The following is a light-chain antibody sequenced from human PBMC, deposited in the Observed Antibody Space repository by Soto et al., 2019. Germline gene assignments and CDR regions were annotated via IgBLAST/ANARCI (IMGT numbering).Light chain of an antibody. CDR3: CSYAGSSTYV. Sequence: QSALTQPASVSGSPGQSITISCTGTSSDVGGYNFVAWHQQYPGKAPKVMIYEGSQRPSGVSTRFSGSRSGNTASLTISGLQPEDEADYYCCSYAGSSTYVFGTGTKLTVL. CDR1: SSDVGGYNF. CDR2: EGS. V-gene: IGLV2-23*01. J-gene: IGLJ1*01.